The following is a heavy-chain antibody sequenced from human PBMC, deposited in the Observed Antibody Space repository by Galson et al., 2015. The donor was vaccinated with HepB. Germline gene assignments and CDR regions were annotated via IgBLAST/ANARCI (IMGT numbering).Heavy chain of an antibody. V-gene: IGHV1-2*05. CDR3: ARDSREGALDY. CDR2: INPNTGGT. J-gene: IGHJ4*02. Sequence: SVKVSCKASGYSFTGHYLHWVRQAPGQGLEWMGRINPNTGGTIYAQKFQDRVNMTRDRSITTAYMELSSLTSDDTVVYYCARDSREGALDYWGQGTLVTVSS. CDR1: GYSFTGHY.